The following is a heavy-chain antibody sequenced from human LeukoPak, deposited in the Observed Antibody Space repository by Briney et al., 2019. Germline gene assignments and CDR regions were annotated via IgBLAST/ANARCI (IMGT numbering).Heavy chain of an antibody. CDR3: ARVPQFDYYYYGMDV. D-gene: IGHD3-10*01. Sequence: SVTVSCKASGGTFSSYAISWVRQAPGQGLEWMGGIIPIFGTANYAQKFQGRVTITADESTSTAYMELSSLRSEDTAVYYCARVPQFDYYYYGMDVWGQGTTVTVSS. CDR2: IIPIFGTA. CDR1: GGTFSSYA. V-gene: IGHV1-69*13. J-gene: IGHJ6*02.